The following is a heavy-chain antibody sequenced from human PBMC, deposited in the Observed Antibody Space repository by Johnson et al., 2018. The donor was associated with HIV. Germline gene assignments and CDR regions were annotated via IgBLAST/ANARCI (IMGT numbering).Heavy chain of an antibody. CDR2: ISSSGSTI. V-gene: IGHV3-11*04. J-gene: IGHJ3*02. CDR1: GFTFSDYY. Sequence: QMLLVESGGGLVKPGGSLRLSCAASGFTFSDYYMSWIRQTPGKGLEWVSYISSSGSTIYYADSVKGRFTISRDNAKNSLYLQMNSLRAEDTAVYYCARDQSEVDAFDIWGQGKMVTVSS. CDR3: ARDQSEVDAFDI.